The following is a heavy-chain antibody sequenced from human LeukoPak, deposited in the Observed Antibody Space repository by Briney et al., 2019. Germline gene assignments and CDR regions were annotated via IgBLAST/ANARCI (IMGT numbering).Heavy chain of an antibody. Sequence: GGSLRLSCAASGFTFDDYAMHWVRQAPGKGLVWVSRINGDGSSTSYGDSVKGRFTISRDNAKNTLYLQMNGFRVEDTAVYYCARALGDIRGQGTLVTVSS. V-gene: IGHV3-74*01. CDR2: INGDGSST. CDR3: ARALGDI. CDR1: GFTFDDYA. J-gene: IGHJ4*02.